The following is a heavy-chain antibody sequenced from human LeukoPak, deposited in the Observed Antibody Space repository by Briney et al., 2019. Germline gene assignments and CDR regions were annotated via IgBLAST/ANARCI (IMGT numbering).Heavy chain of an antibody. CDR1: GGSISNSNW. D-gene: IGHD3-22*01. J-gene: IGHJ4*02. CDR3: ETYESSGYYRGWF. V-gene: IGHV4-4*02. Sequence: PSGTLSLTCTVSGGSISNSNWWGWVRQPPGKGLEWIGEVSQSGSTNYNPSLKSRVTMSLDKSKNQFSLKLNSVTAADTALYYCETYESSGYYRGWFWGQGTLVTVSS. CDR2: VSQSGST.